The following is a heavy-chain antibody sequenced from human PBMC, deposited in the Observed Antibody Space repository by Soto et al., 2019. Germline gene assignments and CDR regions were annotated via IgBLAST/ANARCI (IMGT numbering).Heavy chain of an antibody. CDR1: GGSISSGDYY. CDR2: IHNSGST. CDR3: ARVPRSSGSPSCFDY. V-gene: IGHV4-30-4*01. J-gene: IGHJ4*02. D-gene: IGHD3-10*01. Sequence: QVQLQGSGPGLVRPSQTLSLTCTVSGGSISSGDYYWSWIRQAPGKGLEWIGYIHNSGSTYYTPSLKSRVTISVDTSKNQFSLNLSSVSAADTALYYCARVPRSSGSPSCFDYWGQGTLVTVSS.